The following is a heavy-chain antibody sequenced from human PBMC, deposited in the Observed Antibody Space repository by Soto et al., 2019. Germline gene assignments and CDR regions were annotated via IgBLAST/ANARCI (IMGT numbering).Heavy chain of an antibody. Sequence: PSETLSLTCTVSGGSISSSSYYWGWIRQPPGKGLEWIGYIYYSGSTNYNPSLKSRVTISVDTSKNQFSLKLSSVTAAGTAVYYCARDSFPSDYDFWSGYGNNWFDPWGRGTLVTVSS. CDR2: IYYSGST. CDR1: GGSISSSSYY. CDR3: ARDSFPSDYDFWSGYGNNWFDP. J-gene: IGHJ5*02. D-gene: IGHD3-3*01. V-gene: IGHV4-61*01.